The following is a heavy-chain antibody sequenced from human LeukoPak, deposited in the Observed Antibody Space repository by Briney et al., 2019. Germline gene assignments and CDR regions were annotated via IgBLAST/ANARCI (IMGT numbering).Heavy chain of an antibody. J-gene: IGHJ3*02. CDR1: GGSISSYY. CDR2: IYTSGST. CDR3: ASSAVYDILTGYYDAFDI. Sequence: SETLSLTCTVSGGSISSYYWSWIRQPAGKGLEWIGRIYTSGSTNYNPSLKSRVTMSVDTSKNQFSLKLSSVTAADTAVYYRASSAVYDILTGYYDAFDIWGQGTMVTVSS. D-gene: IGHD3-9*01. V-gene: IGHV4-4*07.